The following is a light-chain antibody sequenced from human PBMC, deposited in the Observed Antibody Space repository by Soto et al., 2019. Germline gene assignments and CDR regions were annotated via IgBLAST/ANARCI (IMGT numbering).Light chain of an antibody. CDR3: SSYTTTSTWV. CDR1: ITDVGSSNY. CDR2: DVS. J-gene: IGLJ2*01. V-gene: IGLV2-14*01. Sequence: QSALTQPASVSGSPGQSITISCTGTITDVGSSNYVSWYKQHPGKAPKLMICDVSNRPSGVSNRFSGSKSGNTASLTISGLQAEDEADYYCSSYTTTSTWVFGGGTKVTVL.